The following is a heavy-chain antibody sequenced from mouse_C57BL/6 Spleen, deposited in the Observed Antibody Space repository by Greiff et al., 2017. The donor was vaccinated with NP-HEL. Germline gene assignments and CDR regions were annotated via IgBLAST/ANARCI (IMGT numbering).Heavy chain of an antibody. V-gene: IGHV1-39*01. CDR3: ARSLDSSGYVGFDY. D-gene: IGHD3-2*02. CDR2: INPNYGTT. CDR1: GYSFTDYN. Sequence: EVQLQESGPELVKPGASVKISCKASGYSFTDYNMNWVKQSNGKSLEWIGVINPNYGTTSYNQKFKGKATLTVDQSSSTAYMQLNSLTSEDSAVYYCARSLDSSGYVGFDYWGQGTTLTVSS. J-gene: IGHJ2*01.